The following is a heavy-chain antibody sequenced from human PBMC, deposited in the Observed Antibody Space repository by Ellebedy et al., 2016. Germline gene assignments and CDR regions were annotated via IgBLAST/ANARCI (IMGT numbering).Heavy chain of an antibody. J-gene: IGHJ4*02. CDR1: GLTFSSYW. Sequence: GESLKISXAASGLTFSSYWMHWVRQAPGKGLVWVSRINSDGYSIMYADSVKGRFTISRDNDKKTLYLQMNSLGAEDTALYYCARDGSGTTPLDYWGQGTLVTVSS. CDR3: ARDGSGTTPLDY. V-gene: IGHV3-74*03. CDR2: INSDGYSI. D-gene: IGHD3-10*01.